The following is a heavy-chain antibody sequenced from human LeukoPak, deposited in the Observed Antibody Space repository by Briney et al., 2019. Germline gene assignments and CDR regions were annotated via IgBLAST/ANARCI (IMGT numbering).Heavy chain of an antibody. CDR2: IRSGAGT. Sequence: PGGSLRLSCAASGFTFSSYAMSWVRQAPGKGLEWVSGIRSGAGTYYADSVRGRFTISRDNSSNTLYLQMNSLRAEDTALYYCAKDSTEFYFEYWGQGTLVTVSS. J-gene: IGHJ4*02. CDR3: AKDSTEFYFEY. V-gene: IGHV3-23*01. D-gene: IGHD1-1*01. CDR1: GFTFSSYA.